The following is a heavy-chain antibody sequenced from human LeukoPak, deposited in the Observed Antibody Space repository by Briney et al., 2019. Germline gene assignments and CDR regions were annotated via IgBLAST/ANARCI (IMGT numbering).Heavy chain of an antibody. CDR2: IYYSGST. CDR1: GGSISSSSYY. CDR3: ARDGHYYGSGSLYFDY. D-gene: IGHD3-10*01. Sequence: SETLSLTCTVSGGSISSSSYYWGWIRQPPGKGLEWIGRIYYSGSTYYNPSLKSRVTISVDTSKNQFSLKLSSVTAADTAVYYCARDGHYYGSGSLYFDYWGQGTLVTVSS. V-gene: IGHV4-39*07. J-gene: IGHJ4*02.